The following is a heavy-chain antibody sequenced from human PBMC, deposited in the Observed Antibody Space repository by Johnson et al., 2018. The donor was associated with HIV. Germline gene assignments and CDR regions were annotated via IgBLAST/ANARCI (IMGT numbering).Heavy chain of an antibody. CDR3: ARAYDSSGYYRDDAFDI. Sequence: VQLVESGGGVVQPGRSLRLSCAASGFTFSNYAMHWVRQAPGKGLEWVAVISYDGSNKYFADSVKGRFTISRDNANNSLFLQMNSLRAEDTAVYYCARAYDSSGYYRDDAFDIWGQGTMVTVSS. CDR1: GFTFSNYA. CDR2: ISYDGSNK. J-gene: IGHJ3*02. V-gene: IGHV3-30*04. D-gene: IGHD3-22*01.